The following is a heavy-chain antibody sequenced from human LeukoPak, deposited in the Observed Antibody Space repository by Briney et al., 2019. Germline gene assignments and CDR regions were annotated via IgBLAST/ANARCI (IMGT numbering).Heavy chain of an antibody. CDR3: AKGSKLVVITRDHYMAV. V-gene: IGHV3-11*04. CDR2: ISPTGSYI. D-gene: IGHD3-22*01. Sequence: GGSLRLSCAASGFTFSDFYMTWIRQAPGKGLECLSYISPTGSYIYYADSVKGRFTISRDNSKNTLYLQMNSLRAGDTAVYYCAKGSKLVVITRDHYMAVWGKGTTVTISS. CDR1: GFTFSDFY. J-gene: IGHJ6*03.